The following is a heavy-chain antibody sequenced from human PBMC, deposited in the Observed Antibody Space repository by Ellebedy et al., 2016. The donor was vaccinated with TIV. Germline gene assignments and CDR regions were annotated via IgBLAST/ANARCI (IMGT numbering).Heavy chain of an antibody. D-gene: IGHD4-23*01. J-gene: IGHJ4*03. V-gene: IGHV4-31*03. Sequence: SETLSLXXTVSGGSISSGSYYWSWIRQHPGKGLEWIGYMSYSGRTYHNPSLKSRVTISVDTSKNQFSLKLSSVTAADTAVYYCASQGGDYGGLGYFDNWGQGTTVTVSS. CDR3: ASQGGDYGGLGYFDN. CDR2: MSYSGRT. CDR1: GGSISSGSYY.